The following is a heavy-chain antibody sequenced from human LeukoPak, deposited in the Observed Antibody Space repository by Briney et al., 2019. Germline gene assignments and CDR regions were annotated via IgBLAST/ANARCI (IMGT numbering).Heavy chain of an antibody. J-gene: IGHJ4*02. D-gene: IGHD2-2*01. CDR3: ARGDGCSSTSCPFDY. CDR1: GGSFSGYY. V-gene: IGHV4-34*01. CDR2: INHSGST. Sequence: SETPSLTCAVYGGSFSGYYWSWIRQPPGKGLEWIGEINHSGSTNYNPSLKSRVTISVDTSKNQFSLKLSSVTAADTAVYYYARGDGCSSTSCPFDYWGQGTLVTVSS.